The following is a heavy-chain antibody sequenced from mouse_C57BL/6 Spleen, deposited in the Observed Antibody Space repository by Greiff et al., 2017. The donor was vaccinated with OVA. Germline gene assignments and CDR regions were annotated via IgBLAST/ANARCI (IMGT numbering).Heavy chain of an antibody. CDR3: ARGDYAMDY. J-gene: IGHJ4*01. Sequence: EVQLVESEGGLVQPGSSMKLSCTASGFPFSDYYMAWVRQVPEKGLEWVANINYDGSSTYYLDSLKSRFIISRDNAKNILYLQMSSLKSEDTATYYCARGDYAMDYWGQGTSVTVSS. V-gene: IGHV5-16*01. CDR2: INYDGSST. CDR1: GFPFSDYY.